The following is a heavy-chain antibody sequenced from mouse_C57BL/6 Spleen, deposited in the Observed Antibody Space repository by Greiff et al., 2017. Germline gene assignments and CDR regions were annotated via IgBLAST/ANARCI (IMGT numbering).Heavy chain of an antibody. CDR3: TTWTYDYDRAY. CDR2: IDPEDGDT. Sequence: EVKLQESGAELVRPGASVKLSCTASGFNIKDYYMHWVKQRPEQGLEWIGRIDPEDGDTEYAPKFQGKATMTADTSSNTAYLQLSSLTSEDTAVYYCTTWTYDYDRAYWGQGTLVTVSA. V-gene: IGHV14-1*01. CDR1: GFNIKDYY. J-gene: IGHJ3*01. D-gene: IGHD2-4*01.